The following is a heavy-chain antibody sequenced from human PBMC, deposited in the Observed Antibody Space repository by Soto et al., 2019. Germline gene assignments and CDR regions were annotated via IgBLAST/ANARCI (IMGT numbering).Heavy chain of an antibody. CDR2: ISAYNGNT. D-gene: IGHD2-2*01. J-gene: IGHJ4*02. V-gene: IGHV1-18*01. CDR3: ARDGGEMGGDIVVVPAAMGVMDY. CDR1: GYTFTSYG. Sequence: ASVKVSCKASGYTFTSYGISWVRQAPGQGLEWMGWISAYNGNTNYAQKLQGRVTMTTDTSTSTAYMELRSLRSDDTAVYYCARDGGEMGGDIVVVPAAMGVMDYWGQGTLVTVSS.